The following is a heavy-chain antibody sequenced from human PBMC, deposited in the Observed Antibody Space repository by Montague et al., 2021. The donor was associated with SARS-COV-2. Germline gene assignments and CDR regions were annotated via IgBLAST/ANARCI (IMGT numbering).Heavy chain of an antibody. Sequence: SETLSLTCAVSGGSISSSHWFTWVRQPPGKGLEWIGDIYDSETINYNPSLKRRVTISVDRTKNQFSLKLGSVTAADTAVYYCARGPDSSGHYNDFDYWGQGTLVTVSS. V-gene: IGHV4-4*02. CDR3: ARGPDSSGHYNDFDY. CDR2: IYDSETI. D-gene: IGHD3-22*01. CDR1: GGSISSSHW. J-gene: IGHJ4*02.